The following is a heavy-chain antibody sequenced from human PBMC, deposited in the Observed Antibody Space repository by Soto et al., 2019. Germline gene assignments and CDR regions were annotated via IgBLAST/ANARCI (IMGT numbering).Heavy chain of an antibody. V-gene: IGHV4-59*01. CDR2: IYYSGST. CDR1: GGSISSYY. D-gene: IGHD3-9*01. Sequence: SETLSLTCTVSGGSISSYYWSWIRQPPGKGLEWIGYIYYSGSTNYNPSLKSRVTISVDTSKNQFSLKLSSVTAADTAVYYCARELRYFDWLLYNWSDPWGQGTLVTVSS. CDR3: ARELRYFDWLLYNWSDP. J-gene: IGHJ5*02.